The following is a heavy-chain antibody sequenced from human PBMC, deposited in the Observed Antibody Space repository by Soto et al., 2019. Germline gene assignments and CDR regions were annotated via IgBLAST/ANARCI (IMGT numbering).Heavy chain of an antibody. J-gene: IGHJ4*02. V-gene: IGHV1-18*01. D-gene: IGHD2-15*01. CDR1: GYTFTSYG. Sequence: QVQLVQSGAEVKKPGASVKVSCKASGYTFTSYGISWVRQAPGQGLEWMGWVSAYNGNTNYAQKLQGRVTMTTDTSTRTAYMELRSLRSDDTAVYYCARFRCSGGICYSGLVYWGQGTLVTVSS. CDR3: ARFRCSGGICYSGLVY. CDR2: VSAYNGNT.